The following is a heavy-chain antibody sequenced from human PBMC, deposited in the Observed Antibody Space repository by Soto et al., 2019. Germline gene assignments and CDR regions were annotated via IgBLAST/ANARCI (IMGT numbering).Heavy chain of an antibody. CDR2: IYHSGST. D-gene: IGHD2-2*01. CDR1: GGSFSGYY. CDR3: ARGGYCSSTSCYYYYYYYMDV. J-gene: IGHJ6*03. Sequence: QVQLQQWGAGLLKPSETLSLTCAVYGGSFSGYYWSWIRQPPGKGLEWIGEIYHSGSTNYNPSLKSRVTISVDTSKNQFSLKLSSVTAADTAVYYCARGGYCSSTSCYYYYYYYMDVWGKGTTVTVSS. V-gene: IGHV4-34*01.